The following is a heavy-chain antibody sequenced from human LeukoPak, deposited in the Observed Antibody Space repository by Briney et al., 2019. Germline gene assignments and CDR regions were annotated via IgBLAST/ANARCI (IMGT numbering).Heavy chain of an antibody. V-gene: IGHV4-34*01. CDR1: GGSFSGYY. CDR3: ARAGSSWFSGWFDP. Sequence: SETLSLTCAVYGGSFSGYYWSWIRQPPGKGLEWIGEINHSGSTNYNPSLKSRVTISVDTSKNQFSLKLSSVTAADTAVYYCARAGSSWFSGWFDPWGQGTLVTVSS. CDR2: INHSGST. D-gene: IGHD6-13*01. J-gene: IGHJ5*02.